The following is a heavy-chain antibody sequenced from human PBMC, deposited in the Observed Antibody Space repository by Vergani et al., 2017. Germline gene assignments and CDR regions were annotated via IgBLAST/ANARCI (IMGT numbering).Heavy chain of an antibody. CDR3: ARTIGHCSNSNCYNLAY. Sequence: QVQLQESGPGLVKPSETLSLTCTVPGGSLINYYWSWVRQPPGKALEWIGYIYSSGSTTYSPSLKSRLTMSVDPSKNQFSLKLRSVTLADTAVYYCARTIGHCSNSNCYNLAYWGQGTLVTVSS. CDR1: GGSLINYY. V-gene: IGHV4-59*01. CDR2: IYSSGST. J-gene: IGHJ4*02. D-gene: IGHD2-2*02.